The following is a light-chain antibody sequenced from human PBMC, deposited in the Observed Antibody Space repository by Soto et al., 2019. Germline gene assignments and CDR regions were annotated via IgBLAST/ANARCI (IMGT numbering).Light chain of an antibody. Sequence: QSVLTQPPSVSATPGQKVTISFSGSGSNLGRNYVSWYQQLPGTAPKLLIYDNVYRFSGIPDRFSGSKSGTSATLGITGLQTGDEGDYYCGSWDNSLSSYVFGTGTKVTVL. CDR3: GSWDNSLSSYV. CDR1: GSNLGRNY. J-gene: IGLJ1*01. CDR2: DNV. V-gene: IGLV1-51*01.